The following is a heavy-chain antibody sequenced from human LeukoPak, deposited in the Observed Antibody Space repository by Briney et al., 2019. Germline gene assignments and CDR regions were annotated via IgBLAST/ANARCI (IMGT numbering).Heavy chain of an antibody. J-gene: IGHJ4*02. CDR1: GFTFSSYG. CDR2: ISYDGSNK. V-gene: IGHV3-30*18. Sequence: GGSLRLSCAASGFTFSSYGMRWVRQAPGKGLEWVAVISYDGSNKYYADSVKGRFTISRDNTKNTLYLQMNSLRAEDTAVYYCAKVGHYYDSSGYYYWGQGTLVTVSS. D-gene: IGHD3-22*01. CDR3: AKVGHYYDSSGYYY.